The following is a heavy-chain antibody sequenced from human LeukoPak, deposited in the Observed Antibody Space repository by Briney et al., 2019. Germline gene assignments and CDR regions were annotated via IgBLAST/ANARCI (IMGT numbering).Heavy chain of an antibody. CDR1: GFTFSSSD. Sequence: PGGSLRLSCAVSGFTFSSSDMHWVRQATGKGLEWVAGIGTAGDTYHSSSVKGRFTISRENAKDSLYLQMNSLGAGDTAVYICVRQQVAGTGDYGMDVWGQGTTVTVSS. CDR2: IGTAGDT. V-gene: IGHV3-13*01. CDR3: VRQQVAGTGDYGMDV. D-gene: IGHD6-19*01. J-gene: IGHJ6*02.